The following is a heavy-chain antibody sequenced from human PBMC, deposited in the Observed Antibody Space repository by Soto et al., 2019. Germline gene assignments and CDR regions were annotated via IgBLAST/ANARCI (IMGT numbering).Heavy chain of an antibody. Sequence: ASVKVFCKASGYTFTSYGISWVRQAPGQGLEWMGWISAYNGNTNYAQKLQGRVTMTTDTSTSTAYMELRSLRSDDTAVYYCARNGYCSSTSCYMSYYYYGMDVWGQGTTVTVSS. V-gene: IGHV1-18*01. D-gene: IGHD2-2*02. CDR2: ISAYNGNT. J-gene: IGHJ6*02. CDR1: GYTFTSYG. CDR3: ARNGYCSSTSCYMSYYYYGMDV.